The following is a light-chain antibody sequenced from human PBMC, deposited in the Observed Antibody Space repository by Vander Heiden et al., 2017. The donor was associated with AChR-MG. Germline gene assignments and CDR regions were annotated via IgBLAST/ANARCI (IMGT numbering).Light chain of an antibody. Sequence: DIQMTQSPSSLSASVGDRVTITCRASQSISSYLNWYQQKPGKAPKLLIYAASSLQSGVPSRFSGSGSGTDFTLTISSPQPEDFATYYCQQSDSTRWTFGQGTKVEIK. CDR3: QQSDSTRWT. J-gene: IGKJ1*01. CDR2: AAS. V-gene: IGKV1-39*01. CDR1: QSISSY.